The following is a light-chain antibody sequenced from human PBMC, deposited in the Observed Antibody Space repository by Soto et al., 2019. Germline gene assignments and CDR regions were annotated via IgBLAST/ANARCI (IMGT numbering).Light chain of an antibody. V-gene: IGKV1-6*01. CDR3: QQDYSYPLT. CDR1: QGIKKD. CDR2: ASS. J-gene: IGKJ4*01. Sequence: AIQMTQSPSSLSASVGDRVTITCRASQGIKKDLGWYQQKSGKAPNLLIYASSTLQSGVPSRFSGSGSGTDFTLTITSLQPEDFATYFCQQDYSYPLTFGGGTKVELK.